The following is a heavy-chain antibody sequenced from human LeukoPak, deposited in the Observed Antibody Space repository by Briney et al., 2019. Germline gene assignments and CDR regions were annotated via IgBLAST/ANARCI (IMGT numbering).Heavy chain of an antibody. V-gene: IGHV3-21*06. J-gene: IGHJ4*02. CDR1: GFTFSTYE. CDR3: ARGTIGGNPASAY. D-gene: IGHD4-23*01. CDR2: IGTDGYS. Sequence: GASLRLSCAASGFTFSTYEMNWVRQAPGKGLEWVSSIGTDGYSYSAVSVKGRFTISRDSAKSTLYLQMDSLTVEDTALYYCARGTIGGNPASAYWGQGTLVTVSS.